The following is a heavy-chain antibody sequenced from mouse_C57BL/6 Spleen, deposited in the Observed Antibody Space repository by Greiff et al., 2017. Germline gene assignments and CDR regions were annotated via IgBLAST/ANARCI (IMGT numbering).Heavy chain of an antibody. D-gene: IGHD2-1*01. CDR3: AGRELYGNYVGYFDD. CDR2: LNPGSGGT. Sequence: VMLVESGAELVRPGTSVKVSCKASGYAFTNYLIAWVKQRPGQGLEWIGVLNPGSGGTNYNEKFKGKATLTADQSSSTAYMPLSSLTSEGSAVYVCAGRELYGNYVGYFDDWGQGTTLTVSS. CDR1: GYAFTNYL. J-gene: IGHJ2*01. V-gene: IGHV1-54*01.